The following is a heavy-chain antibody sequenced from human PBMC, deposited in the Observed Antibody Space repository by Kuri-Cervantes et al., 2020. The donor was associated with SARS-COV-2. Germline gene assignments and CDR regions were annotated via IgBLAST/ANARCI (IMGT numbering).Heavy chain of an antibody. CDR1: GESFSGHY. Sequence: SETQSLTCAVYGESFSGHYWSWIRQPPGKGLEWIGEINHVGSTKYNPSLKSRVIVSVDTSKNQFSLNLTSVTAADTAVYYCARGRHTNTGRPGYFDSWGQGTLVTVSS. D-gene: IGHD2-8*01. J-gene: IGHJ4*02. CDR3: ARGRHTNTGRPGYFDS. CDR2: INHVGST. V-gene: IGHV4-34*01.